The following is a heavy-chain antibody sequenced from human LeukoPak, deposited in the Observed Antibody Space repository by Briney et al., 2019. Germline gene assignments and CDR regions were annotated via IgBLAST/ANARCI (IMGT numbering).Heavy chain of an antibody. V-gene: IGHV3-23*01. D-gene: IGHD1-26*01. CDR1: GFTFSSYA. CDR2: ISGSGGST. J-gene: IGHJ4*02. Sequence: GGSLRLSCAASGFTFSSYAMSWVRQAPGKGLEWVSAISGSGGSTYYADSVKGRFTISRDNSKNTLYLQMNSLRAEDTAVYYCAKGPRGVGATAGGGPSDYWGQGTLSPSPQ. CDR3: AKGPRGVGATAGGGPSDY.